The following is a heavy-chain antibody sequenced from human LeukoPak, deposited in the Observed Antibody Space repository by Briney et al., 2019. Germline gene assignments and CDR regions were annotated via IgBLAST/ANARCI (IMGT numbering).Heavy chain of an antibody. CDR2: IIPILGIA. D-gene: IGHD1-26*01. CDR1: GYTFVSYG. Sequence: SVKVSCKTSGYTFVSYGISWVRQAPGQGLEWMGRIIPILGIANYAQKFQGRVTITADKSTSTAYMELSSLRSEDTAVYYCARGEPYSGSYTYWGQGTLVTVSS. J-gene: IGHJ4*02. V-gene: IGHV1-69*04. CDR3: ARGEPYSGSYTY.